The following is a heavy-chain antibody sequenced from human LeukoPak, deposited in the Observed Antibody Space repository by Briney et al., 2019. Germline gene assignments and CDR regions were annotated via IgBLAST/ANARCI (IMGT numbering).Heavy chain of an antibody. J-gene: IGHJ6*02. CDR3: ARTHYDILTGSYYYYYGMDV. CDR2: IIPILGIA. V-gene: IGHV1-69*04. Sequence: SVKVSCKASGGTFSSYAISWVRQAPGQGLEWMGRIIPILGIANYAQKFQGRVTITADKSTSTAYMELSSLRSEDTAVYYCARTHYDILTGSYYYYYGMDVWGQGTTVTVSS. D-gene: IGHD3-9*01. CDR1: GGTFSSYA.